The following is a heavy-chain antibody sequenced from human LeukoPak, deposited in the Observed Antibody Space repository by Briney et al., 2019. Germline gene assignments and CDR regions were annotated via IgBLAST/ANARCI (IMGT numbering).Heavy chain of an antibody. D-gene: IGHD6-6*01. J-gene: IGHJ6*02. CDR1: GGTFSSYA. Sequence: ASVKVPCKASGGTFSSYAISWVRQAPGQGLEWMGGIIPIFGTANYAQKFQGRVTITADESTSTAYMELSSLRSEDTAVYYCARLDEYSSSSRYYGMDVWGQGTTVTVSS. V-gene: IGHV1-69*13. CDR2: IIPIFGTA. CDR3: ARLDEYSSSSRYYGMDV.